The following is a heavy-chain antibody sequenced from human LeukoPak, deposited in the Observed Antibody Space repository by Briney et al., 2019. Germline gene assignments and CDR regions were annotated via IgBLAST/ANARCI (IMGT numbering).Heavy chain of an antibody. J-gene: IGHJ4*02. CDR1: GGSISSYY. CDR2: IYYSGST. CDR3: ARGGIAAAGVDY. D-gene: IGHD6-13*01. V-gene: IGHV4-59*06. Sequence: SETLSLTCTVSGGSISSYYWSWIRQHPGKGLEWIGYIYYSGSTYYNPSLKSRVTISVDTSKNQFSLKLSSVTAADTAVYYCARGGIAAAGVDYWGQGTLVTVSA.